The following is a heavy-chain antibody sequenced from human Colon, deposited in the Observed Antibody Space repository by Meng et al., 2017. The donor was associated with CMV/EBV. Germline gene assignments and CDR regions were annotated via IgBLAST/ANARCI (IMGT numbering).Heavy chain of an antibody. CDR3: ASSSDNWFDP. Sequence: SETLSLTCTVSGGSVSSGSYYWSWIRQPPGKGLEWIGYIYYSGSTNYNPSLKSRVTISVDTSKNQFSLKLSSVTAADTAVYYCASSSDNWFDPWGQGTLVTVSS. CDR2: IYYSGST. CDR1: GGSVSSGSYY. D-gene: IGHD6-13*01. J-gene: IGHJ5*02. V-gene: IGHV4-61*01.